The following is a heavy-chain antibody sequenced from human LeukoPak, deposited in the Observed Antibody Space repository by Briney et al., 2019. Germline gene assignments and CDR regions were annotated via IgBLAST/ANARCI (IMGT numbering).Heavy chain of an antibody. Sequence: PSETLSLTCTVSGGSISSYYWSWIRQPAGKGLEWIGRIYTSGSTNYNPSLKSRVTMSVDTSKNQFSLKLSSVTAADTAVYYCARHSYDFWSGYSAEAYYYYGMDVWGQGTTVTASS. J-gene: IGHJ6*02. D-gene: IGHD3-3*01. CDR1: GGSISSYY. CDR3: ARHSYDFWSGYSAEAYYYYGMDV. CDR2: IYTSGST. V-gene: IGHV4-4*07.